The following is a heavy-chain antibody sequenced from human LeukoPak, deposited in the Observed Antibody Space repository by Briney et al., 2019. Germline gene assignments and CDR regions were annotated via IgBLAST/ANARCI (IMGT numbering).Heavy chain of an antibody. J-gene: IGHJ4*02. CDR3: ARTEYCSSTSCYPTYYFDY. Sequence: SQTLSLTCTVSGGSISSGSYYWSWIRQPAGKGLEWIGRIYTSGSTNYNPSLKSRVTISVDRSKNQFSLKLSSVTAADTAVYYCARTEYCSSTSCYPTYYFDYWGQGTLVTVSS. CDR2: IYTSGST. D-gene: IGHD2-2*01. V-gene: IGHV4-61*02. CDR1: GGSISSGSYY.